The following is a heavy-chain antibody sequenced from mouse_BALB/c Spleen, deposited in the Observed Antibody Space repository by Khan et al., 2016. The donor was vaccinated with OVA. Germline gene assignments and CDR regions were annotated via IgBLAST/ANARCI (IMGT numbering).Heavy chain of an antibody. CDR3: TASY. CDR1: GFTFSSYT. Sequence: EVKLLESGGDLVKPGGSLKLSCAASGFTFSSYTMSWVRQTPEKRLVWVATITSGGSYTYYPDSVKGRFTISRDNAKNTLYLQMSSLKSEDTAMYYCTASYWGQGTLVTVSA. J-gene: IGHJ3*01. CDR2: ITSGGSYT. V-gene: IGHV5-6-4*01.